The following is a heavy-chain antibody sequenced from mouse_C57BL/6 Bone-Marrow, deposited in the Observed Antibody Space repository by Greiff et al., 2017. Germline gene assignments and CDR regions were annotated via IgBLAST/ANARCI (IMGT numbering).Heavy chain of an antibody. V-gene: IGHV1-77*01. CDR2: IGPGSGST. Sequence: VKLQQSGAELVKPGASVKISCKASGYTFTDYYINWVKQRPGQGLEWIGKIGPGSGSTYYNEKFKGKDTLTADKSSSTAYMQLSSLTSEDSAVYFCALSTMVREMDYWGQGTSVTVSS. D-gene: IGHD2-2*01. CDR3: ALSTMVREMDY. CDR1: GYTFTDYY. J-gene: IGHJ4*01.